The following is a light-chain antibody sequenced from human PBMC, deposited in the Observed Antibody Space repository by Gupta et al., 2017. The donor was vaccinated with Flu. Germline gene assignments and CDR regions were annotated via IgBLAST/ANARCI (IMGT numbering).Light chain of an antibody. CDR3: QQYQSAPQT. CDR1: QSVSNTF. J-gene: IGKJ1*01. Sequence: EIVLTHSPGTLSMSPGDGVTLSCRASQSVSNTFLAWYQQKPGQSPKLLIYGASTRATGIPDRFRGGGSGTDFTLTIISLEPEDFAVYYCQQYQSAPQTFGQGTKVEI. CDR2: GAS. V-gene: IGKV3-20*01.